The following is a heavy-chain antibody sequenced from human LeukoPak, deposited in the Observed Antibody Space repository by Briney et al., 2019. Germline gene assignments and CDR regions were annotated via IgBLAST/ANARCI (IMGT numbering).Heavy chain of an antibody. Sequence: GGSLRLSCAASGITFSSYGMSWVRQAPGKGLEWVSVISGSGGSTYYADSVKGRFTISRDNSKNTLYLQMNSLRAEDTAVYYCAKEAADYYDSSGYSYAFDIWGQGTMVTVSS. J-gene: IGHJ3*02. V-gene: IGHV3-23*01. CDR3: AKEAADYYDSSGYSYAFDI. CDR2: ISGSGGST. D-gene: IGHD3-22*01. CDR1: GITFSSYG.